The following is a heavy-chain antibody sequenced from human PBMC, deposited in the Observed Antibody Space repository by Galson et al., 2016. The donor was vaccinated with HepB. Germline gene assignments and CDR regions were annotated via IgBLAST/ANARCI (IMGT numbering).Heavy chain of an antibody. V-gene: IGHV3-11*06. CDR2: ISSSSSYT. CDR3: ARDLDYYDRSGYSF. Sequence: SLRLSCAASGFSFSDYYMSWIRQAPGKGLEWISYISSSSSYTKYGDSVKGRFPISRDNAKKSLYLQMNSLRAEDTAVYYCARDLDYYDRSGYSFWGQGTLVTVSS. J-gene: IGHJ4*02. D-gene: IGHD3-22*01. CDR1: GFSFSDYY.